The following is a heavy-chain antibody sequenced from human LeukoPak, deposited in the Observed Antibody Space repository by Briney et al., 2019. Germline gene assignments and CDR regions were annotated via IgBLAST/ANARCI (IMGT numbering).Heavy chain of an antibody. Sequence: SGTLSLTCGVSGGSISNTNWWSWVRPPPGQGQEWIGEISLTGLTHYNPSLESRVTVSLDKSKNQLSLNLTSVTAADTAVYYCSRENGAFSPFGYWGQGTLVTVLS. CDR1: GGSISNTNW. CDR2: ISLTGLT. D-gene: IGHD2-8*01. V-gene: IGHV4-4*02. CDR3: SRENGAFSPFGY. J-gene: IGHJ4*02.